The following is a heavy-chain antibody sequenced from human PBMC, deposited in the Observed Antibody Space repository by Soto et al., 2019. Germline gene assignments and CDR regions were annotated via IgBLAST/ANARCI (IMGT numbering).Heavy chain of an antibody. CDR3: AKPILKGYCSGGSCYSLDY. CDR2: ISYDGSNK. D-gene: IGHD2-15*01. J-gene: IGHJ4*02. CDR1: GFTFSSYG. V-gene: IGHV3-30*18. Sequence: LPCAASGFTFSSYGMHWVRQAPGKGLEWVAVISYDGSNKYYADSVKGRFTISRDNSKNTLYLQMNSLRAEDTAVYYCAKPILKGYCSGGSCYSLDYWGQGTLVTVSS.